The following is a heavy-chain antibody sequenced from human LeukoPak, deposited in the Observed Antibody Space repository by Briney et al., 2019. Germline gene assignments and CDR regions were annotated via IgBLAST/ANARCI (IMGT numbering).Heavy chain of an antibody. CDR3: ARGARKWLRQSYYYYYYMDV. CDR1: GFIFSTYA. D-gene: IGHD5-12*01. J-gene: IGHJ6*03. CDR2: ITSGGNT. Sequence: GGSLRLSCAASGFIFSTYAMSWVRQAPGKGLEWVSSITSGGNTFDADSVKGRFTISRDNAKNTLYLQMNSLRAEDTAVYYCARGARKWLRQSYYYYYYMDVWGKGTTVTISS. V-gene: IGHV3-23*01.